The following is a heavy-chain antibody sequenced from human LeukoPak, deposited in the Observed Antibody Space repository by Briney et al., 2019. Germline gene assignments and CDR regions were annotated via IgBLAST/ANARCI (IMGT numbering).Heavy chain of an antibody. CDR2: ISSSSSYI. D-gene: IGHD3-22*01. CDR1: GFTFSSYS. Sequence: GGSLRLSCAASGFTFSSYSMNWVRQAPGKGLEWVSFISSSSSYIYYADSVKGRFTISRDNAKNSLYLQMNSLRAEDTAVYYCARADSSGYYLTYYYYYMDVWGKGTTVTVSS. V-gene: IGHV3-21*01. J-gene: IGHJ6*03. CDR3: ARADSSGYYLTYYYYYMDV.